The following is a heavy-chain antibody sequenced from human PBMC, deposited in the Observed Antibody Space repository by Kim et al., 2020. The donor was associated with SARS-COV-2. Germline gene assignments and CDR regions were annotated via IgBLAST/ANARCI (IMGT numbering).Heavy chain of an antibody. V-gene: IGHV4-61*01. D-gene: IGHD3-22*01. CDR1: GGSVSSGSYY. CDR3: ARDLDYYDSSSYGMDV. CDR2: IYYSGST. J-gene: IGHJ6*02. Sequence: SETLSLTCTVSGGSVSSGSYYWSWIRQPPGKGLEWIGYIYYSGSTNYNPSLKSRVTISVDTSKNQFSLKLSSVTAADTAVYYCARDLDYYDSSSYGMDVWGQGTTVTVSS.